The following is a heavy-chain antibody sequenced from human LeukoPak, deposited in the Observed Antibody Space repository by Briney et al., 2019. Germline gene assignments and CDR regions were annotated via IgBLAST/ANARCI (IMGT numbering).Heavy chain of an antibody. CDR1: GFTFSSYV. D-gene: IGHD1-1*01. V-gene: IGHV3-23*01. CDR3: TKRPESTGTFYDAFDI. J-gene: IGHJ3*02. Sequence: GGSLRLSCAASGFTFSSYVMSWVRQPPGKGLEWVPGISGSGGITYYAYSMKGRFTISDENSKNILFLPVNSLRAEDTAVYYCTKRPESTGTFYDAFDIWGQGTMVTVSS. CDR2: ISGSGGIT.